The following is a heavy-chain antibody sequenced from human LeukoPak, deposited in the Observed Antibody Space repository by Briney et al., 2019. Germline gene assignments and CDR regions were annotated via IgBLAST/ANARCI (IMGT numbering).Heavy chain of an antibody. D-gene: IGHD2-15*01. Sequence: GGSLRLSCAASGFTFSSSWMDWVRQAPGKGLEWVANIGPDGSEKYYVDSVKDRFTVSRDNAKNSLYLQMDSLRAEDTAVYYCSYTLDYWGQGTLVTVSS. V-gene: IGHV3-7*01. CDR3: SYTLDY. CDR1: GFTFSSSW. J-gene: IGHJ4*02. CDR2: IGPDGSEK.